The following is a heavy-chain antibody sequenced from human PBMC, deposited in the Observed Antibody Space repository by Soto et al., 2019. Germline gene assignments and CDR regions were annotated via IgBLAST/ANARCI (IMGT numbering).Heavy chain of an antibody. D-gene: IGHD3-3*01. CDR3: ARISWNWSGYLGYSGMDV. J-gene: IGHJ6*02. Sequence: SETLSLTCAVYGGSFSGYYWSWIRQPPGKGLEWIGEINHSGSTNYNPSLKSRVTISVDTSKNQFSLKLSSVTAADTAVYYCARISWNWSGYLGYSGMDVWGQGTT. V-gene: IGHV4-34*01. CDR1: GGSFSGYY. CDR2: INHSGST.